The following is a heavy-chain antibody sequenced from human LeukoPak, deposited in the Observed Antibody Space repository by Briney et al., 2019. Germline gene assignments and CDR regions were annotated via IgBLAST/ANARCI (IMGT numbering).Heavy chain of an antibody. D-gene: IGHD6-6*01. Sequence: GASLRLSCAASGFTFSSYAMSWVRQAPGKGLEWVSAISGSGGSAYYADSVKGRFTISRDNSKNTLYLQMNSLRAEDTAVYYCAKDERIKQLGYFDYWGQGTLVTVSS. V-gene: IGHV3-23*01. CDR1: GFTFSSYA. J-gene: IGHJ4*02. CDR3: AKDERIKQLGYFDY. CDR2: ISGSGGSA.